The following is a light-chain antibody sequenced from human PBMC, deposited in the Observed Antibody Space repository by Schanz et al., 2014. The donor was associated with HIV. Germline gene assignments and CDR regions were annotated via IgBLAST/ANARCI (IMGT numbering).Light chain of an antibody. Sequence: IVMTQSPATLSLSPGERATLSCRASQSVSSNLAWYQQKSGQAPRLLIYGASTRATGFPARFSGSGSGTEFTLTISSLQSEDFAVYYCQQYNNWPRTFGQGTRLEIK. J-gene: IGKJ5*01. CDR1: QSVSSN. V-gene: IGKV3-15*01. CDR3: QQYNNWPRT. CDR2: GAS.